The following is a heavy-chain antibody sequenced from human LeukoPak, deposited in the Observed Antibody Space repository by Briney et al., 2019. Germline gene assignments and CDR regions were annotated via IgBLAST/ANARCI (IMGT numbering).Heavy chain of an antibody. CDR3: ARANCGGDCYSDY. CDR2: ISSSGSTI. CDR1: GFTFSSYE. J-gene: IGHJ4*02. D-gene: IGHD2-21*02. Sequence: PGGSLRLSSAASGFTFSSYEMNWVRQAPGKGLEWVSYISSSGSTIYYADSVKGRFTISRDNAKNSLYLQMNSLRAEDTAVYYCARANCGGDCYSDYWGQGTLVTVSS. V-gene: IGHV3-48*03.